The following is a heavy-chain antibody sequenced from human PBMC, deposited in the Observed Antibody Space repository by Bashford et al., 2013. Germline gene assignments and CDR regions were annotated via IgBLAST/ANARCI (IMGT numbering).Heavy chain of an antibody. Sequence: GESLKISCQGSGYTFGSYWIGWVRQMPGKALESMGVIYGGDSDTRYSPAFQGQVTISVDRSISTAYLQWTSLEASDSAMYYCARSQSSAWPYWGQGTLVTVSS. V-gene: IGHV5-51*01. CDR3: ARSQSSAWPY. J-gene: IGHJ4*02. CDR1: GYTFGSYW. D-gene: IGHD3-22*01. CDR2: IYGGDSDT.